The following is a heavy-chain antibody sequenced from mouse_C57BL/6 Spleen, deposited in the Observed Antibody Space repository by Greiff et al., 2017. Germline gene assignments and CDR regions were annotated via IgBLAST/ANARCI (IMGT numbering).Heavy chain of an antibody. CDR2: IDPGDGDT. V-gene: IGHV14-2*01. D-gene: IGHD2-5*01. J-gene: IGHJ4*01. CDR3: ARSNYVGAMDY. Sequence: EVQLQQSGAELVKPGASVKLSCTASGFNFTDYYMHWVKQRTEQGLEWIGRIDPGDGDTKYAPNFQGKATITADTSSNTAYLQLSSLTSEDTAVYYCARSNYVGAMDYWGQGTSVTVSS. CDR1: GFNFTDYY.